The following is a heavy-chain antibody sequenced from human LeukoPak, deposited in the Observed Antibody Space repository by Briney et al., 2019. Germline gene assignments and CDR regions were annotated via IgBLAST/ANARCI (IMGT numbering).Heavy chain of an antibody. J-gene: IGHJ4*02. CDR2: ICCDGSSR. D-gene: IGHD3-10*01. CDR3: GRDHNGLFGSDYYFDY. CDR1: GFTFGNYG. Sequence: GGSLRLSCAAPGFTFGNYGMYWVRQAPGEGLEWVAAICCDGSSRYYADPVKGRFTISRDNSKNTLYLQMNSLSTESTAAYYSGRDHNGLFGSDYYFDYWGQGTLVTVSS. V-gene: IGHV3-33*01.